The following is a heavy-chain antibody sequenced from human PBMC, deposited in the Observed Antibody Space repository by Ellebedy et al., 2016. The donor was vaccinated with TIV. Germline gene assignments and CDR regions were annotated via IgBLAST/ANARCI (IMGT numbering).Heavy chain of an antibody. CDR1: GFIFRDYY. Sequence: GESLKISCAASGFIFRDYYMSWIRQAPGKGLEWISYISSDTLTTEYADSVKGRFTISRDNAKNSVFLQMNSLRAEDTAAYYCAKVQCPGRWSNCPLDVWGQGTTVTVSS. J-gene: IGHJ6*02. V-gene: IGHV3-11*06. CDR3: AKVQCPGRWSNCPLDV. CDR2: ISSDTLTT. D-gene: IGHD5-24*01.